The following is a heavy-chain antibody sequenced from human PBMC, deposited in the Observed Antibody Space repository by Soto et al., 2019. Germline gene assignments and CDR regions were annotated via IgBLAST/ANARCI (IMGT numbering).Heavy chain of an antibody. Sequence: QVQLLESGPGLVKPSQTLSLTCSVSGDSISTVDYFWAWVRQPPGQALEYIGYIYKSATTYYNPSFESRVAISLDTSKSQFSLNVTSLTAADPAVYFCARGRYCLTGRCFPNWFDSWGQGTLVTVSS. CDR3: ARGRYCLTGRCFPNWFDS. CDR2: IYKSATT. CDR1: GDSISTVDYF. V-gene: IGHV4-30-4*01. D-gene: IGHD2-15*01. J-gene: IGHJ5*01.